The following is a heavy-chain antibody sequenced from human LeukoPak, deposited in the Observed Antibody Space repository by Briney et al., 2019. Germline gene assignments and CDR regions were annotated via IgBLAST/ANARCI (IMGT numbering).Heavy chain of an antibody. CDR2: ILPIFGTA. J-gene: IGHJ4*02. CDR3: ARGGGYGDYYFDY. D-gene: IGHD4-17*01. V-gene: IGHV1-69*13. CDR1: GGTFSSYA. Sequence: GASVKVSCKASGGTFSSYAISWVRQAPGQGLEWMGGILPIFGTANDAQKFQGRVTITADESTSTAYMELSSLRSEDTAVYYCARGGGYGDYYFDYWGQGTLVTVSS.